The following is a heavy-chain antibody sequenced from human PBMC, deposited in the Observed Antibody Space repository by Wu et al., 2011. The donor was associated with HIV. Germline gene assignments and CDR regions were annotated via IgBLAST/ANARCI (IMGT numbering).Heavy chain of an antibody. V-gene: IGHV1-69*14. D-gene: IGHD2/OR15-2a*01. CDR2: IIPMFNTA. CDR1: GGSFSSYA. J-gene: IGHJ1*01. CDR3: ATDPTIVGEG. Sequence: QVQVVQSGAEVKKPGSSVKVSCKASGGSFSSYAVSWVRLAPGQGLEWMGRIIPMFNTANYAQNFQSRLTLTADKSTNTAYMELSSLRSEDTAVYYCATDPTIVGEGWGQGTRVTVSS.